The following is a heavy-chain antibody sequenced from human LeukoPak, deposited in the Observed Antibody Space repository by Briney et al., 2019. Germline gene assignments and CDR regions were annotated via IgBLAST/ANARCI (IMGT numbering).Heavy chain of an antibody. D-gene: IGHD6-19*01. CDR2: INTNTGNP. V-gene: IGHV7-4-1*02. Sequence: ASVKVSCKASGYTFTSYAMNWVRQAPGQGLEWMGWINTNTGNPTYAQGFTGRFAFSLDTSVSTAYLQISSLKAEDTAVYYCARGMQWLAQGGVFDYWGQGTLVTVSS. CDR3: ARGMQWLAQGGVFDY. J-gene: IGHJ4*02. CDR1: GYTFTSYA.